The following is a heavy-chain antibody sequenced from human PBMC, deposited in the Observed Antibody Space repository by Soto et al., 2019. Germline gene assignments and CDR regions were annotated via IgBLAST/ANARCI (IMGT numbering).Heavy chain of an antibody. Sequence: SETLSLTCTVSGVTIISYYWSWIRQPPGKGLEWIGYIYYSGSTNYNPSLKSRVTISVDTSKNQFSLKLSSVTAADTAVYYCAGVGDTAMDAKFDYWGQGTLVTVSS. CDR2: IYYSGST. CDR3: AGVGDTAMDAKFDY. CDR1: GVTIISYY. D-gene: IGHD5-18*01. V-gene: IGHV4-59*01. J-gene: IGHJ4*02.